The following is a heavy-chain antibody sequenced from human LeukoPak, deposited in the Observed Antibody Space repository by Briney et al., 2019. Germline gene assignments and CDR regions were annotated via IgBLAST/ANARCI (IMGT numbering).Heavy chain of an antibody. CDR2: INHRGSS. Sequence: SSETLSLTCAVYGGSFSGYYWSWIRQPPGKGLEWIGEINHRGSSSYNPSLKSRVTISVDTSKNQFSLKLSSVTAADTAVYYCARGRVVRGVIIFDYWGQGTLVTVSS. J-gene: IGHJ4*02. CDR1: GGSFSGYY. CDR3: ARGRVVRGVIIFDY. D-gene: IGHD3-10*01. V-gene: IGHV4-34*01.